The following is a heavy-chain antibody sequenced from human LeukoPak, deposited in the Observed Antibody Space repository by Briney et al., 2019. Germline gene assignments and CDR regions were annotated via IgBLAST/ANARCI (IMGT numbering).Heavy chain of an antibody. CDR1: GESFSHYY. D-gene: IGHD2-2*01. V-gene: IGHV4-34*01. Sequence: SETLSLTCAVSGESFSHYYWSWLRQTPGKGLEWIGEINQRGTTNYYPSLMSRVAISIDTSRNQFSLQVTSVTAADTAVFYCARGAFHTSSVWFDPWGKGTLVTVSS. CDR2: INQRGTT. CDR3: ARGAFHTSSVWFDP. J-gene: IGHJ5*02.